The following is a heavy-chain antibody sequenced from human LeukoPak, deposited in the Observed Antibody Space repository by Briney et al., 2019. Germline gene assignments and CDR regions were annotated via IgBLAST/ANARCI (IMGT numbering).Heavy chain of an antibody. Sequence: GGSLRLSCAASGFTFRNYGMHWVRQAPGKGLEWVANIWYDGSNKYYADSVKGRFTISRDNSKNTLYPQMNSLRAEDTAVYYCAKDGLHGSNHQLGYYFDYWGQGTLVTVSS. V-gene: IGHV3-33*06. CDR1: GFTFRNYG. J-gene: IGHJ4*02. CDR2: IWYDGSNK. D-gene: IGHD7-27*01. CDR3: AKDGLHGSNHQLGYYFDY.